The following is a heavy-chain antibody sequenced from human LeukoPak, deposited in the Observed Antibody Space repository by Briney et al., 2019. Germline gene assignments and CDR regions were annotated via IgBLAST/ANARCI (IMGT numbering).Heavy chain of an antibody. CDR1: GYTFTGYY. CDR3: AREETPYYYGSGSYSARDY. V-gene: IGHV1-2*02. Sequence: ASVKVSCKASGYTFTGYYMHWVRQAPGQGLEWMGWINPNSGGTNYAQKFQGRVTMTRDTSISTAYMELSRLRSDDTAVYYCAREETPYYYGSGSYSARDYWGQGTLVTVSS. D-gene: IGHD3-10*01. J-gene: IGHJ4*02. CDR2: INPNSGGT.